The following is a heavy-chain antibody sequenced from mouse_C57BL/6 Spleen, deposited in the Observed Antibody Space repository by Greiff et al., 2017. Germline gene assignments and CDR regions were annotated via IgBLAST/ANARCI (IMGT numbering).Heavy chain of an antibody. D-gene: IGHD4-1*02. CDR3: ARRANWDVGGYYFDY. Sequence: EVKLVESGGDLVKPGGSLKLSCAASGFTFSSYGMSWVRQTPDKRLEWVATISSGGSYTYYPDSVKGRFTISRDNAKNTLYLQMSSLKSEDTAMYYCARRANWDVGGYYFDYWGQGTTLTVSS. J-gene: IGHJ2*01. V-gene: IGHV5-6*02. CDR2: ISSGGSYT. CDR1: GFTFSSYG.